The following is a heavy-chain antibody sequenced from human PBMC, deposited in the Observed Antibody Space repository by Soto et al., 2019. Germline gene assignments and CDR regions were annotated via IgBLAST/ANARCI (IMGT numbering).Heavy chain of an antibody. CDR3: AHGAGWLFDY. CDR2: IYWDDHK. Sequence: QITLEESGPAMVKPTQTLTLTCTFSGFSLNTRAVGVGWIRQPPGKALEWLAFIYWDDHKYYSPSLKSRLTITKDTSKNQVVLSMTNTGPVDTATYYCAHGAGWLFDYWGQGTQVTVSS. CDR1: GFSLNTRAVG. J-gene: IGHJ4*02. D-gene: IGHD6-19*01. V-gene: IGHV2-5*02.